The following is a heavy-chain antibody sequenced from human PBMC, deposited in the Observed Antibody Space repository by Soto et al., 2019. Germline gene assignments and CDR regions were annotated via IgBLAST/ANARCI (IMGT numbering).Heavy chain of an antibody. Sequence: QVQLVQSGAEVKKPGSSVKVSCKASGGTFSSYAISWVRQAPGQGLEWMGGIIPIFGTANYARKFQGRVTITADESTSTAYMELSILRSEDTAVYYCACSSRGYDFEGRPFDYWGQGTLVTVSS. V-gene: IGHV1-69*12. CDR1: GGTFSSYA. J-gene: IGHJ4*02. D-gene: IGHD3-22*01. CDR3: ACSSRGYDFEGRPFDY. CDR2: IIPIFGTA.